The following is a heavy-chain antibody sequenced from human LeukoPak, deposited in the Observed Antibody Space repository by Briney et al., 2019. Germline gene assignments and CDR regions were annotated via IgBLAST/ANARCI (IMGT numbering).Heavy chain of an antibody. CDR3: ARRGGYYGSGSSDLRTATLDY. V-gene: IGHV4-34*01. D-gene: IGHD3-10*01. J-gene: IGHJ4*02. CDR1: GGSFSGYY. CDR2: INHSGST. Sequence: SETLSLTCAVYGGSFSGYYWSWIRQPPGKGLEWIGEINHSGSTNYNPSLKSRVTISVDTSKNQLSLKLSSVTAADTAVYYCARRGGYYGSGSSDLRTATLDYWGQGTLVTVSS.